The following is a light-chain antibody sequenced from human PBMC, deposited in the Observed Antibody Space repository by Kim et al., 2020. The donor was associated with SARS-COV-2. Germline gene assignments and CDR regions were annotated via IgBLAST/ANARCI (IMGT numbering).Light chain of an antibody. V-gene: IGKV1-27*01. CDR1: QGISNY. J-gene: IGKJ1*01. CDR2: AAS. Sequence: ETQMTQSPYSLSASVGDRVTITCRSSQGISNYLVWYQQKPGKVPKLLIYAASTLQSGVPSRFSGNGSGTDFTLTISSLQPEDVATYYWQKYNTAPPLTFGQGTKVDIK. CDR3: QKYNTAPPLT.